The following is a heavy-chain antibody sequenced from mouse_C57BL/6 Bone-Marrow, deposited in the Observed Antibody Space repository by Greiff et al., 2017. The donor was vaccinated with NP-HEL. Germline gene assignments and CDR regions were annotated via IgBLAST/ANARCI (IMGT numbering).Heavy chain of an antibody. CDR3: ASGRFAY. V-gene: IGHV1-76*01. Sequence: QVQLQQSGAELVRPGASVKLSCKASGYTFTDYYINWVKQRPGQGLEWIARIYPGSGNTYYNEKFKGKATLTAEKSSSTAYMQLSSLTSEDSAVYFCASGRFAYWGQGTLVTVSA. CDR2: IYPGSGNT. CDR1: GYTFTDYY. J-gene: IGHJ3*01.